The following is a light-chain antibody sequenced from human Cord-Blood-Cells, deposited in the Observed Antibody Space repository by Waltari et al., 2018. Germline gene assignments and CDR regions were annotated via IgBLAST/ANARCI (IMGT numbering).Light chain of an antibody. CDR3: TSRDSSGNHVV. Sequence: SSELTQDPAVSVALGQTVRITCQGDSLRSYYASWYQQKPGQAPVLVIYGKNNRPSGIPHRFSGSSSGNTGSLTSTGAQAADEDDYYSTSRDSSGNHVVFGGGTKLTVL. CDR1: SLRSYY. J-gene: IGLJ2*01. CDR2: GKN. V-gene: IGLV3-19*01.